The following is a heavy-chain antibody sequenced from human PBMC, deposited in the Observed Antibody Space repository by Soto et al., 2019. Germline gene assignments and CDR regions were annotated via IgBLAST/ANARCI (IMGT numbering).Heavy chain of an antibody. D-gene: IGHD3-22*01. Sequence: PGGSLRLSCAASGFTFSSYWMHWVRQAPGKGLVWVSRINSDGSSTSYADSVKGRFTISRDNAKNTLYLQMNSLRAEDTAVYYCARDHRGGYYGLYYYGMDVWGQGTTVTSP. V-gene: IGHV3-74*01. CDR2: INSDGSST. CDR3: ARDHRGGYYGLYYYGMDV. CDR1: GFTFSSYW. J-gene: IGHJ6*02.